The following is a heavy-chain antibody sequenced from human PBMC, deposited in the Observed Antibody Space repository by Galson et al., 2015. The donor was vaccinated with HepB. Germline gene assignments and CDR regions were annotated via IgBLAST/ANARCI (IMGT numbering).Heavy chain of an antibody. CDR1: GVSISSHS. CDR3: ARGLSYTFWSGYQYYYYNYMDV. CDR2: ISDTGRT. J-gene: IGHJ6*03. V-gene: IGHV4-59*11. D-gene: IGHD3-3*01. Sequence: LSLTCTVSGVSISSHSWNWIRQIPGKGLEWIGYISDTGRTTSSPSLKSRVTISADTSKNHFSLSLSSATAADTAVYYCARGLSYTFWSGYQYYYYNYMDVWGQGTTVTVSS.